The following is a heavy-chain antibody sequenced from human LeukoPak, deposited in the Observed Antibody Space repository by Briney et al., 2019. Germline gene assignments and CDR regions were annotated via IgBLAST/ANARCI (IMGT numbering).Heavy chain of an antibody. Sequence: PSETLSLTYAVYGGSFSGYYWSWIRQPPGKGLEWIGEINHSGSTYYNPSLKSRVTISVDTSKNQFSLKLSSVTAADTAVYYCARDLGDGSWSYFDYWGQGTLVTVSS. CDR1: GGSFSGYY. V-gene: IGHV4-34*01. D-gene: IGHD3-16*01. CDR3: ARDLGDGSWSYFDY. CDR2: INHSGST. J-gene: IGHJ4*02.